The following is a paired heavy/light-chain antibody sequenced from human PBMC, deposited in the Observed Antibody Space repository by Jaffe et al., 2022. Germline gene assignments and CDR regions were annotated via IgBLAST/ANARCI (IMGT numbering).Heavy chain of an antibody. CDR3: AHRGRLGYCSGGSCPHFDY. CDR2: IYWNDDK. Sequence: QITLKESGPTLVKPTQTLTLTCTFSGFSLSTSGVGVGWIRQSPGKALEWLALIYWNDDKRYSPSLKSRLTITKDTSKNQVVLTMTNMDPVDTATYYCAHRGRLGYCSGGSCPHFDYWGQGTLVTVSS. CDR1: GFSLSTSGVG. D-gene: IGHD2-15*01. J-gene: IGHJ4*02. V-gene: IGHV2-5*01.
Light chain of an antibody. V-gene: IGLV7-43*01. CDR1: TGAVTSDYY. CDR2: STS. J-gene: IGLJ3*02. Sequence: QTVVTQEPSLTVSPGGTVTLTCASSTGAVTSDYYPNWFQQKPGQAPRALIYSTSNKHSWTPARFSGSLLGGKAALTLSGVQPEDEAEYYCLLYYGGAQLNWVFGGGTKLTVL. CDR3: LLYYGGAQLNWV.